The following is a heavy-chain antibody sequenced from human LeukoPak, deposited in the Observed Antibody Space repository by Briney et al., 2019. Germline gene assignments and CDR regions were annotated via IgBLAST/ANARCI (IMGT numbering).Heavy chain of an antibody. CDR2: IYYSGST. J-gene: IGHJ6*03. Sequence: SETLSLTCTVSGGSISSYYWSWIRQPPGKGLEWIGYIYYSGSTNYNPSLKSRVTISADTSKNQFSLKLSSVTAADTAVYYCARTTEGGYTYDYFYYYYMDVWGKGTTVTISS. CDR3: ARTTEGGYTYDYFYYYYMDV. CDR1: GGSISSYY. V-gene: IGHV4-59*01. D-gene: IGHD5-18*01.